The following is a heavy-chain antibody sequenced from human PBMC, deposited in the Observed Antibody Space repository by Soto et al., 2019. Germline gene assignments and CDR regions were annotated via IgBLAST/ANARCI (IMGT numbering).Heavy chain of an antibody. Sequence: PSETLSLTCIVSGGSVYSNGHYWGWIRQPPGKGLEWIGSIDINGVTNYNSSLKSRVTISRDTSKNQFSLRLTSVTAADTAVYYCGKILVGATGHTDADSSGPVTLVTVSS. CDR3: GKILVGATGHTDADS. CDR2: IDINGVT. CDR1: GGSVYSNGHY. V-gene: IGHV4-39*01. J-gene: IGHJ4*02. D-gene: IGHD2-15*01.